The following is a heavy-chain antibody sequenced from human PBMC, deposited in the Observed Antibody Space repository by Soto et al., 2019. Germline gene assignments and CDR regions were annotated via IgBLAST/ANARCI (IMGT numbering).Heavy chain of an antibody. J-gene: IGHJ4*02. D-gene: IGHD7-27*01. CDR1: GYTFSSYA. V-gene: IGHV1-3*01. CDR2: INAGYGNT. CDR3: ARDTGDGTFDF. Sequence: AASAKVSCKASGYTFSSYAMHWVRQAPGQRLEWMGWINAGYGNTKSSQKFQDRVTISRDTSASTAYMELTSLRSEDTAVYYCARDTGDGTFDFWGQGTLVTVSS.